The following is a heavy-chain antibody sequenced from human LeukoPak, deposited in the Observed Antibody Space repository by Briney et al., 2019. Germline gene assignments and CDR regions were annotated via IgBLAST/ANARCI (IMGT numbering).Heavy chain of an antibody. D-gene: IGHD1-26*01. V-gene: IGHV3-21*01. Sequence: PGGSLRLSCAASGFTFSTYAISWVRQAPGKGLEWVSCISFTGNYIFYADSVRGRFTISRDNAKNSLYLQMDRLRAEDTAVYYCARGGIITSYAFQLWGQGPMLPLPS. CDR1: GFTFSTYA. CDR2: ISFTGNYI. CDR3: ARGGIITSYAFQL. J-gene: IGHJ3*01.